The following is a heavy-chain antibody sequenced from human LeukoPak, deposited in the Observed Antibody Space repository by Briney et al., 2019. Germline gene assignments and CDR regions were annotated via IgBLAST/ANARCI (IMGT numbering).Heavy chain of an antibody. D-gene: IGHD2-2*01. CDR2: IKTDGSEK. J-gene: IGHJ1*01. CDR3: ATYSSRNAREFQS. V-gene: IGHV3-7*01. Sequence: GGSLRLSCEASGFTFSNSWMTWFRQTPGKGLEWVANIKTDGSEKYYVDSVKGRFTISRDNAKNSLYLQMNSLRAEDTAVYYYATYSSRNAREFQSWGQGTLVTVSS. CDR1: GFTFSNSW.